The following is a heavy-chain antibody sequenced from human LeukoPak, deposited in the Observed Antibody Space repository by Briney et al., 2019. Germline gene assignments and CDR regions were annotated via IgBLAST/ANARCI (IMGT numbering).Heavy chain of an antibody. Sequence: GGSLRLSCAASGFTFGNFWMSWVRQAPGKGLEWVANIKQDGSEKYYVDSVKGRFTISRDNAKNSLSLQMNSLRAEDTAVYYCARSSYSSSSSVWGQGTMVTVSS. J-gene: IGHJ3*01. V-gene: IGHV3-7*03. CDR3: ARSSYSSSSSV. CDR2: IKQDGSEK. D-gene: IGHD6-6*01. CDR1: GFTFGNFW.